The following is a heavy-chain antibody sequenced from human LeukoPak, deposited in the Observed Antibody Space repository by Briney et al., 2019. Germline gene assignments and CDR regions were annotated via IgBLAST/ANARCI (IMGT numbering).Heavy chain of an antibody. CDR3: AKANPTPRGVNFDY. Sequence: PGGSLRLSCAASGFTFSSSAVSWVRQAPGKGLEWLSTINGGGGATYYADSVTGRVTISSDTSQNTLYLQMNSLKIEDTAVYYCAKANPTPRGVNFDYWGQGTLVTVSS. CDR1: GFTFSSSA. J-gene: IGHJ4*02. V-gene: IGHV3-23*01. CDR2: INGGGGAT. D-gene: IGHD3-10*01.